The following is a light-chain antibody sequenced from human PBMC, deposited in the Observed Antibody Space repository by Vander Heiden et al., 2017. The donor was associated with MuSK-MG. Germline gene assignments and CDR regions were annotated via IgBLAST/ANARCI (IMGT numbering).Light chain of an antibody. CDR2: EVN. J-gene: IGLJ2*01. CDR1: RSEFVNYNL. V-gene: IGLV2-23*02. Sequence: QSALTQPASESGSPGQSITISCTGTRSEFVNYNLVSWYQQHPGKVPKVIIFEVNKRASGVSHRFSGSKSGNTAFLTIAGLQAEDEADYYCCSYADRARFGGGTKLTVL. CDR3: CSYADRAR.